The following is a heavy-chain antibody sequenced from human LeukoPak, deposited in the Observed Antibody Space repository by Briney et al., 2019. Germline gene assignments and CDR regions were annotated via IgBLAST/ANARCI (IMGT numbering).Heavy chain of an antibody. CDR2: IRSDGSNK. CDR3: ARGASVVPGIDNAFDI. D-gene: IGHD6-19*01. Sequence: PGESLRLSCAGSGFSFSSYGMHWVRQAPGKGLEWMAFIRSDGSNKYYADSVKGRFTISRDNSKNTLYLQMNSLRADDTALYYCARGASVVPGIDNAFDIWGQGTMVTVSS. J-gene: IGHJ3*02. V-gene: IGHV3-30*02. CDR1: GFSFSSYG.